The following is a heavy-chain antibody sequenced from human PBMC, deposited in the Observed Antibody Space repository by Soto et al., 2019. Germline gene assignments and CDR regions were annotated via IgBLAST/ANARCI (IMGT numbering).Heavy chain of an antibody. CDR2: INHSGIT. CDR3: ARGRDYYASGLSGFDP. D-gene: IGHD3-10*01. CDR1: SGSFSGYY. J-gene: IGHJ5*02. Sequence: QVQLQQWGAGLLKPSETLSLTCAVYSGSFSGYYWTWIRQPPGKGLEWIGEINHSGITHYNPSLKSRVTISLDTSNNQFSLKLTSVTAADTAVYFCARGRDYYASGLSGFDPWGQGTLVTVSS. V-gene: IGHV4-34*01.